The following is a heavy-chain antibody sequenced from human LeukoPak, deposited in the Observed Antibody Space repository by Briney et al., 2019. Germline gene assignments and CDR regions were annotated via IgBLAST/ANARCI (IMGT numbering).Heavy chain of an antibody. Sequence: AGGSRRLSCAVVGFTLSSYWTSWVRQAPGKGLGWVANIKQDGGEKYYVGSVKGRFSISRDHATQSLYLPMNRLRAEDTAVYFCAKRGVVIRVFLVGFHKEAYSFDSWGQGALVTVSS. CDR1: GFTLSSYW. V-gene: IGHV3-7*03. D-gene: IGHD3-10*01. J-gene: IGHJ4*02. CDR2: IKQDGGEK. CDR3: AKRGVVIRVFLVGFHKEAYSFDS.